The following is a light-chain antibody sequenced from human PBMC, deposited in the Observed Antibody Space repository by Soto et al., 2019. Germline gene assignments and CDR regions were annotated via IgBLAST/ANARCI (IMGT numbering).Light chain of an antibody. CDR3: QSYDSSNHEV. CDR2: EDN. Sequence: NFMLTQPHSVSESPGKTVTISCTRSSGSIASNYVQWYQQRPGSAPTTVSYEDNQRPSGIPDRFSGSIDSSSNSASLTISGLKTEDEADYYGQSYDSSNHEVFGGGTKLTVL. CDR1: SGSIASNY. V-gene: IGLV6-57*04. J-gene: IGLJ3*02.